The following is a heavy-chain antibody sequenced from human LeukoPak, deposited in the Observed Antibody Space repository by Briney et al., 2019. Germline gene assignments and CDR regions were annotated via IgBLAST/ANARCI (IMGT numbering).Heavy chain of an antibody. Sequence: SSETLSLTCTVSGGSISSRGYYWGWIRQPPGKGLEWIGSIYYSGNTYHTPSLKSRVTVSVDTAKNQFSLKMTSVTAADTAVYYCASGLAVGGVPDCWGQGTLVTVSS. CDR3: ASGLAVGGVPDC. CDR1: GGSISSRGYY. J-gene: IGHJ4*02. D-gene: IGHD2-8*02. V-gene: IGHV4-39*01. CDR2: IYYSGNT.